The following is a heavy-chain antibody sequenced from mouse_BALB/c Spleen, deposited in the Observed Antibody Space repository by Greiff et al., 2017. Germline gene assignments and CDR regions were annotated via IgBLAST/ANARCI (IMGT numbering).Heavy chain of an antibody. CDR2: IYPGSDNT. J-gene: IGHJ3*01. CDR3: ARGRYYVDY. Sequence: VQLQQSGPELVKPGASVKISCKASGYTFTDYYINWVKQKPGQGLEWIGWIYPGSDNTKYNEKFKGKATLTVDTSSSTAYMQLSSLTSEDTAVCIYARGRYYVDYWGQGTLVTVSA. CDR1: GYTFTDYY. V-gene: IGHV1-84*02. D-gene: IGHD1-1*01.